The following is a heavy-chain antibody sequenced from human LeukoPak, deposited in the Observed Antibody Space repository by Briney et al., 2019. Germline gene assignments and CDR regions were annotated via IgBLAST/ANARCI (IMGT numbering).Heavy chain of an antibody. D-gene: IGHD4-11*01. Sequence: PGGSLRLSCAASGFSSSNYGRDWVRQAPGKGLEWVAFIRYDGSNKYHADSVKGRFTISRDNSKNTLYLQMNSLRAEDTAVYYCANNHSVSLNYWGQGTLVTVSS. CDR2: IRYDGSNK. CDR3: ANNHSVSLNY. CDR1: GFSSSNYG. V-gene: IGHV3-30*02. J-gene: IGHJ4*02.